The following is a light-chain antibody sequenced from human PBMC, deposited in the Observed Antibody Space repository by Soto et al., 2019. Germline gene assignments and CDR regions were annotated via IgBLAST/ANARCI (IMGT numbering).Light chain of an antibody. Sequence: IVLTQSPATLSLSPVAIATLSCRASQSVSSYLAWYQQKPGQAPRLLIYGASNRATGIPDRFSGSGSGTDFTLTISRLEPEDFAVYYCQQYGSSGTFGQGSKVDIK. CDR1: QSVSSY. CDR3: QQYGSSGT. V-gene: IGKV3-20*01. CDR2: GAS. J-gene: IGKJ1*01.